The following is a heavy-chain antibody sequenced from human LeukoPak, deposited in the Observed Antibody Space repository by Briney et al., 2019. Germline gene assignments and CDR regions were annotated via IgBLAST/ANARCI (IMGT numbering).Heavy chain of an antibody. CDR2: IIPIFGTA. Sequence: SVKVSCKASGGTFSSYAISWVRQAPGQGLEWMGGIIPIFGTANYAQKFQGRVTITTDESTSTAYMELSSLRAEDTAVYYCARLLWFGELDWGQGTLVTVSS. J-gene: IGHJ4*02. CDR3: ARLLWFGELD. D-gene: IGHD3-10*01. V-gene: IGHV1-69*05. CDR1: GGTFSSYA.